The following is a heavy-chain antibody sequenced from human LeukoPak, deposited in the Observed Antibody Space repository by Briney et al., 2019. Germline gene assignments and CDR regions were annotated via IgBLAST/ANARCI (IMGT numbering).Heavy chain of an antibody. V-gene: IGHV3-30*04. CDR3: AKAMSHSYGYLGY. Sequence: GGSLRLSCAASGFTFSNYAMHWVRQAPGKGLEWVALISYDGSNKYYADSVRGRFTISRDNSKNTLYLQMNSLRAEDTAVYYCAKAMSHSYGYLGYWGQGTLVTVSS. D-gene: IGHD5-18*01. CDR1: GFTFSNYA. J-gene: IGHJ4*02. CDR2: ISYDGSNK.